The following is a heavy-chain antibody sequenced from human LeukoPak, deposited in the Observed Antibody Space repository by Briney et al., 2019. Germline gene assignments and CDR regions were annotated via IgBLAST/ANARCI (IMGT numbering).Heavy chain of an antibody. CDR2: TYWGDDK. Sequence: SGPTLVNPTPTLTLTCTFSGFSLRAPQVAVGWIRQPPGKALEFLALTYWGDDKRFSSSLRSRLTITSDASKNQVVLTVANLDPVDAATYYCAHKPAQKNYFDPWGQGTLVTVSS. CDR3: AHKPAQKNYFDP. V-gene: IGHV2-5*02. J-gene: IGHJ5*02. CDR1: GFSLRAPQVA. D-gene: IGHD1-7*01.